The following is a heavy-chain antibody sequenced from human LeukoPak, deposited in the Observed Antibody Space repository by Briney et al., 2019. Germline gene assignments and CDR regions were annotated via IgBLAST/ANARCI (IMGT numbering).Heavy chain of an antibody. J-gene: IGHJ4*02. D-gene: IGHD6-19*01. V-gene: IGHV3-33*08. Sequence: GGSLRLSCAASGFTFSTFAMHWVRQAPGKGLEWVAVIWYDGSNKYYADSVKGRFTISRDNSKNTLYLQMNSPRAEDTAVYYCARESRQWLVRSLGFDYWGQGTLVTVSS. CDR1: GFTFSTFA. CDR2: IWYDGSNK. CDR3: ARESRQWLVRSLGFDY.